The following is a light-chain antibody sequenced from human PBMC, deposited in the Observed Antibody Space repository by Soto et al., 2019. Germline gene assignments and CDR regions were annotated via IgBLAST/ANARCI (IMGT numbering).Light chain of an antibody. CDR3: QQYNNWPMWT. J-gene: IGKJ1*01. CDR2: GAS. Sequence: EIVMTQSPATLSVSPGDRATLSCRASQSITRNLAWYQQSPGRAPRLLIYGASTRATGIPARFSGSGSGTEFTLTINSLQSEDFAVYYCQQYNNWPMWTFGQGTKVDIK. V-gene: IGKV3-15*01. CDR1: QSITRN.